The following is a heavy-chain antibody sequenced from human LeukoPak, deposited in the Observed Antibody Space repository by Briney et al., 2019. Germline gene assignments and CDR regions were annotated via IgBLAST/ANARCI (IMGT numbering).Heavy chain of an antibody. CDR2: IYPGDSDT. CDR3: ARKSGGGDYHTDYAFDI. V-gene: IGHV5-51*01. J-gene: IGHJ3*02. CDR1: GYSFTSYW. Sequence: GESLKISCKGSGYSFTSYWIGWVRQMPGKGLEWMGSIYPGDSDTRYSPSFQGQVTISADKSISTAYLQWSSLTASDTAMYYCARKSGGGDYHTDYAFDIWGQGTMVTVSS. D-gene: IGHD2-21*02.